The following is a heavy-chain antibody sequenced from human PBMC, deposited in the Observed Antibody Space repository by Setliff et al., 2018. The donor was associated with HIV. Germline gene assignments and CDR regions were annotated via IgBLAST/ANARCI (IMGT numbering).Heavy chain of an antibody. CDR2: INHSGST. J-gene: IGHJ4*02. V-gene: IGHV4-34*01. D-gene: IGHD6-19*01. CDR1: GGSFSGYY. Sequence: SETLSLTCAVYGGSFSGYYWSWIRQPPGQGLEWIGEINHSGSTNYNPSFKSRFTISVDTSKNQFSLKLSSVTAADTAVYYCARYSGIAVNDWGQGTLVTVSS. CDR3: ARYSGIAVND.